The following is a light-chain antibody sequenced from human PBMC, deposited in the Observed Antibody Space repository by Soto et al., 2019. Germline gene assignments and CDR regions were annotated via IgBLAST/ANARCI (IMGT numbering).Light chain of an antibody. V-gene: IGKV3-20*01. J-gene: IGKJ5*01. Sequence: EIMLTQSPGTLSLSPGESATLSCRASQTLTNNYLAWYQQKPGQAPRVLIYGASYRATGIPVRFSGSGSGTGLALTISRLEPDDFAVYSWQQYGSSPITFGQGTRLEMK. CDR1: QTLTNNY. CDR2: GAS. CDR3: QQYGSSPIT.